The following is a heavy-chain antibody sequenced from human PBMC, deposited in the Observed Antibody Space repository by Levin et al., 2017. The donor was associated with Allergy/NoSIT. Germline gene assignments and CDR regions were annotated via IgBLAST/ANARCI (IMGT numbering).Heavy chain of an antibody. D-gene: IGHD1-26*01. J-gene: IGHJ4*02. CDR1: GFTFSSYS. V-gene: IGHV3-64D*06. Sequence: GSLRLSCSASGFTFSSYSMHWVRQAPGKGLEYVSAIDGNGANTYYAESVKGRFTISRDNSKNTLYLQMSSLRSEDTAVYYCVKQTAGAGNFWGQGTLVTVSS. CDR2: IDGNGANT. CDR3: VKQTAGAGNF.